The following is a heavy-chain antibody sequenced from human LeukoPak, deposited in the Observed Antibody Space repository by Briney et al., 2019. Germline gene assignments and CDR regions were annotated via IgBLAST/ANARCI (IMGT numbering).Heavy chain of an antibody. CDR3: VRIFGYYQEAMDV. Sequence: SETLSLTCTASGGSLTDGDYSWGWVRQPPGTGLHWLATTWRGASLNSRVTISLDTSQNQFSLRLTSVTASDTAVYYCVRIFGYYQEAMDVWGPGITVTVSS. D-gene: IGHD3-3*01. V-gene: IGHV4-61*08. CDR1: GGSLTDGDYS. CDR2: TWRG. J-gene: IGHJ6*02.